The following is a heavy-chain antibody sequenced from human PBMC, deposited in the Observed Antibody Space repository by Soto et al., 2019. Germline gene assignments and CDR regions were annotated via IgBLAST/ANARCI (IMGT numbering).Heavy chain of an antibody. D-gene: IGHD3-3*01. CDR2: INSDGSST. CDR1: GFTFSSYW. CDR3: ARGLDSIFGVVTHYYYYGMDV. J-gene: IGHJ6*02. Sequence: SLRLSCAASGFTFSSYWMHWVRQAPGKGLVWVSRINSDGSSTSYADSVKGRFTISRDNAKNTLYLQMNSLRAEDTAVYYCARGLDSIFGVVTHYYYYGMDVWGQGTTVTVSS. V-gene: IGHV3-74*01.